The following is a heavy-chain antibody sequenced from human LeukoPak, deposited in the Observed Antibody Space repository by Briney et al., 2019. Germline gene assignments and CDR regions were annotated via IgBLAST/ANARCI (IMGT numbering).Heavy chain of an antibody. Sequence: PGRSLRLSCAASGFTFDDFALHWVRQAPGKRLEWVSIIGSSGGGIHYADSVKGRFTISRDNSKNALYLQMNSLRVEDTAVYYCAIDPNWGTHSWGQGTLVTVSS. CDR3: AIDPNWGTHS. CDR1: GFTFDDFA. J-gene: IGHJ4*02. CDR2: IGSSGGGI. D-gene: IGHD7-27*01. V-gene: IGHV3-23*01.